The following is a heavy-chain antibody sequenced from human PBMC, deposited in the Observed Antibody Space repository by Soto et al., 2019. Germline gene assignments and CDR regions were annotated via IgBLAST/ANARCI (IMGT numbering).Heavy chain of an antibody. J-gene: IGHJ4*02. D-gene: IGHD2-21*02. CDR2: IYYSGST. CDR3: ASLKRGAWGTASDY. Sequence: QVQLQESGPGLVKPSETLSLTCTVSGGSFSSYYWSWIRQPPGKGLEWIGYIYYSGSTNYNPSLKSRVTISVDTSKNQFSLRLSSVTAADTAVYYCASLKRGAWGTASDYWGQGTLVTVSS. V-gene: IGHV4-59*01. CDR1: GGSFSSYY.